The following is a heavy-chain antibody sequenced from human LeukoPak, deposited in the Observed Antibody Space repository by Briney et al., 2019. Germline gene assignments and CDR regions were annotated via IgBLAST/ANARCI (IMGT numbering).Heavy chain of an antibody. CDR3: TTGFFGVANDAFDI. CDR2: IYSKTDGGTA. CDR1: GFTFSSYA. D-gene: IGHD3-3*01. J-gene: IGHJ3*02. Sequence: GGSLRLSCAASGFTFSSYAMSWVRRAPGKGLEWVGRIYSKTDGGTADYAAPVKGRFTISRDDSKNTLWLQMNSLKTEDTAVYYCTTGFFGVANDAFDIWGQGTMVIVSS. V-gene: IGHV3-15*01.